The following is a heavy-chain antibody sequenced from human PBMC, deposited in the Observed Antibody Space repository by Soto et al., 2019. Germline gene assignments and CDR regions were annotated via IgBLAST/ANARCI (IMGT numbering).Heavy chain of an antibody. CDR3: VTAYQLLEY. J-gene: IGHJ4*02. CDR1: GGAFSSYT. D-gene: IGHD2-2*01. Sequence: QVQLVQSGAEVKKPGSSVKVSCKASGGAFSSYTINWVRQAPGQALEWMGRIIPVLGLTNYAQLFQGKVKMSPDTSTTTVYMELTSLRSEDAAMYYCVTAYQLLEYWGQGTQLTVSS. CDR2: IIPVLGLT. V-gene: IGHV1-69*02.